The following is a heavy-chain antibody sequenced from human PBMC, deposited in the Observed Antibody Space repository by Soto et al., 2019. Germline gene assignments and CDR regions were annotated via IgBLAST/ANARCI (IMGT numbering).Heavy chain of an antibody. V-gene: IGHV4-59*01. Sequence: QVQLQESGPGLVKPSETLSLTCTVSGGSISSYYWSWLRQPPGKGLEWIAYIYYSGSTTYNPSLRGRVTMSVDTSKNQFSLGLSSVTAADTAVYYCARGGYMKVDWFDPWGQGTLVTVSS. CDR2: IYYSGST. CDR1: GGSISSYY. CDR3: ARGGYMKVDWFDP. D-gene: IGHD5-12*01. J-gene: IGHJ5*02.